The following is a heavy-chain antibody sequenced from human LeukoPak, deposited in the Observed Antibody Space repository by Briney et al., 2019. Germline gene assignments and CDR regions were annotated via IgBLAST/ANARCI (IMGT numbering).Heavy chain of an antibody. Sequence: KSGGSLRLSCAASGFTFSSHSMNWVRQAPGKGLEWVSSISSSSSYIYYADSVKGRFTISRDNAKNSLYLQMNSLRAEDTAVYYCARDPVGSTVAGIWGQGTLVTVSS. CDR2: ISSSSSYI. CDR1: GFTFSSHS. V-gene: IGHV3-21*01. J-gene: IGHJ4*02. D-gene: IGHD6-19*01. CDR3: ARDPVGSTVAGI.